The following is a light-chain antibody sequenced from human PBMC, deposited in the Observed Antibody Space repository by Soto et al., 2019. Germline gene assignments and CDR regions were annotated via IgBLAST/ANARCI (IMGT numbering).Light chain of an antibody. CDR1: QRISRS. Sequence: EIVLTQSPATLSLSPGERATLSCRASQRISRSLAWYQHKPGQAPRLLIFDTSNRATGIPARLSGSGSGTDFTLTISSLEPEDFAIYYCQQRDSWPRTFGQGTKVDNK. V-gene: IGKV3-11*01. CDR2: DTS. J-gene: IGKJ1*01. CDR3: QQRDSWPRT.